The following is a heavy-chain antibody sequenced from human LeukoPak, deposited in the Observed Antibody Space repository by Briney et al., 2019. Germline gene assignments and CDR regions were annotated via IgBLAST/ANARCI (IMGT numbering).Heavy chain of an antibody. CDR1: GFTFSDYS. V-gene: IGHV3-48*01. Sequence: GGALRLSCAASGFTFSDYSMNWARQAPGKGLEWISYIGIDSGNTNYADSVKGRFTISGDKAKNSLYLQMNSLRVEDTAVYYCARDYKYAFDNWGQGTLVTVSS. D-gene: IGHD5-24*01. CDR2: IGIDSGNT. CDR3: ARDYKYAFDN. J-gene: IGHJ4*02.